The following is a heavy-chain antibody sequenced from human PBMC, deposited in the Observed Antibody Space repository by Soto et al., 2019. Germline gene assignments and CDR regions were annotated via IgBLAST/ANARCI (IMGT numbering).Heavy chain of an antibody. Sequence: QVQLLQSGAEVKKPGASVKVSCKASGYTFTNYAITWVRQAPGQGLEWMGWISAYNGDTHYTQSPQGRVTMTTDKSTSTAYMELRGLRSDDTAVYYCARVRQLVGCFYYYMDVWGKGTTVTVSS. D-gene: IGHD6-6*01. V-gene: IGHV1-18*01. CDR3: ARVRQLVGCFYYYMDV. CDR1: GYTFTNYA. J-gene: IGHJ6*03. CDR2: ISAYNGDT.